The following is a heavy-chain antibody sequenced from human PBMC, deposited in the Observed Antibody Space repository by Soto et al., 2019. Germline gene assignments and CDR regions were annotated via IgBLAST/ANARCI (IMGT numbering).Heavy chain of an antibody. CDR3: ARPEIRFGNKMDV. CDR2: MYYTGTT. D-gene: IGHD3-10*01. V-gene: IGHV4-59*01. J-gene: IGHJ6*02. CDR1: GDSISSDY. Sequence: QVQLQESGPGLVKPSETLSLTCSVSGDSISSDYWSWIRQPPGKGLEWIGYMYYTGTTNYNPSLRSPVTISLDTSKKQFSLKLSSVTAADTAVYYCARPEIRFGNKMDVWGQGTTVTVSS.